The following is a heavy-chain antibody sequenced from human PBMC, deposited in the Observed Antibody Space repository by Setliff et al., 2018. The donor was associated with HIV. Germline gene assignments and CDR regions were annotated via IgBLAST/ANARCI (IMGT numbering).Heavy chain of an antibody. J-gene: IGHJ4*02. CDR3: ARGFDYGSGSYLPLGY. D-gene: IGHD3-10*01. CDR2: IYYSGNP. V-gene: IGHV4-31*03. CDR1: GGSISSGYYY. Sequence: SETLSLTCTVSGGSISSGYYYWSWIRQHPGKGLEWIGYIYYSGNPFYNPSLRSRVTISLDTSKNQFSLKLSSVTAADTAVYYCARGFDYGSGSYLPLGYWGQGTLVTVSS.